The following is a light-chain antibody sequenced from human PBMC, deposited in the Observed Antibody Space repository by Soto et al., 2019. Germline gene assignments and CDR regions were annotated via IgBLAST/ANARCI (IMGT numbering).Light chain of an antibody. Sequence: DIVMTQSPDSLAGSLGERATINCKSSQNVLYSSNNKNYLAWYQQKLGQPPKLLIRWASTRESGVPDRFSGSGSGADFTLTISSLQAEDVAVYYCQQYYNTPGTFGQGTKVDIK. CDR2: WAS. J-gene: IGKJ1*01. V-gene: IGKV4-1*01. CDR3: QQYYNTPGT. CDR1: QNVLYSSNNKNY.